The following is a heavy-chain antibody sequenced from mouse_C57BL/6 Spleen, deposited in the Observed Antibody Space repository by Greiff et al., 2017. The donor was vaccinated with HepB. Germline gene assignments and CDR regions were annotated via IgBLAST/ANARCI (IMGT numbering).Heavy chain of an antibody. D-gene: IGHD1-1*01. CDR1: GYTFTSYW. Sequence: QVQLQQPGAELVKPGASVKLSCKASGYTFTSYWMQWVKQRPGQGLEWIGEIDPSDSYTNYNQKFKGKATLTVDTSSSTAYMQLSSLTSEDSAVSYGAGVATVVAGDSFDYWGQGTTRTVSS. J-gene: IGHJ2*01. V-gene: IGHV1-50*01. CDR3: AGVATVVAGDSFDY. CDR2: IDPSDSYT.